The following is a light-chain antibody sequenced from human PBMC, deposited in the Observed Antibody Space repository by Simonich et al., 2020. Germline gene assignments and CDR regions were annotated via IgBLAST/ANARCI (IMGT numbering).Light chain of an antibody. J-gene: IGKJ4*01. CDR1: QSVLYSSNNKNY. CDR2: WAS. V-gene: IGKV4-1*01. CDR3: QQYYSTPPLT. Sequence: DIVMTQSPDSLAVSLGERATINCKSSQSVLYSSNNKNYLAWYQQQTGQPPKLLIYWASTRESGVPDRFSGRGSGTDFTLTISSLQAEDVEVYYCQQYYSTPPLTFVGGTKVEIK.